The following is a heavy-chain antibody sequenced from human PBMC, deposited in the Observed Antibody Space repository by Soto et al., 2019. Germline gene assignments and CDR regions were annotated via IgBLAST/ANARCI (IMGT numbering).Heavy chain of an antibody. CDR2: INAGNGNT. V-gene: IGHV1-3*01. J-gene: IGHJ5*02. Sequence: ASVKVSCKASGYTFTSYAMHWVRQAPGQRLEWMGWINAGNGNTKYAQKFQGRVTITTDTSASTAYMELSSLRSEDTAVYYCAREQNVVVVAATPYWFDPWGQGTLVTVSS. D-gene: IGHD2-15*01. CDR1: GYTFTSYA. CDR3: AREQNVVVVAATPYWFDP.